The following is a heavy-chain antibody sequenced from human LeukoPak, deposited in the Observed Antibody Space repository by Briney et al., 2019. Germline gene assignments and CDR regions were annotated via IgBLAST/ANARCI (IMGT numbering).Heavy chain of an antibody. D-gene: IGHD4/OR15-4a*01. CDR2: IYSDNT. V-gene: IGHV3-53*01. J-gene: IGHJ4*02. CDR3: ARRAGAYSHPYDY. Sequence: GGSLRLSCAASGFTFSTYGMSWVRQAPGKGLEWVSFIYSDNTHYSDSVKGRFTISRDNSKNTLYLQMNSLRAEDTAVYYCARRAGAYSHPYDYWGQGTLVTVSS. CDR1: GFTFSTYG.